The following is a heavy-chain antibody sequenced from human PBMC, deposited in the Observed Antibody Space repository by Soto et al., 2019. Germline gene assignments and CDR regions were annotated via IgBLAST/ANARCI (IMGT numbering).Heavy chain of an antibody. D-gene: IGHD2-15*01. V-gene: IGHV3-72*01. Sequence: LSLTCTVSDGSITPNYYTWVRQAPGKGLEWVGRTRNKANSYISTADSVKGRFTISRDNAKNSLHLQMNSLRVEDTAVYYCVRDHQWSFDYWGQGILVTVSS. J-gene: IGHJ4*02. CDR2: TRNKANSYI. CDR1: DGSITPNY. CDR3: VRDHQWSFDY.